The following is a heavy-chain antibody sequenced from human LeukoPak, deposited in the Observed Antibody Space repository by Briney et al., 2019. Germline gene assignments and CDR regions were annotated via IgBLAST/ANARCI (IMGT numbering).Heavy chain of an antibody. CDR3: TRDLRSGRVTYGQDS. Sequence: ASVKVSCKTSGFDFSDYFTHWVRQAPGQGLEWMGWIILKSGATNYAQKFRDRVAVSRDTSTVYLDLSSLTSDDTAVYYCTRDLRSGRVTYGQDSWGQGALVTVSS. V-gene: IGHV1-2*02. J-gene: IGHJ4*02. CDR2: IILKSGAT. D-gene: IGHD3-10*01. CDR1: GFDFSDYF.